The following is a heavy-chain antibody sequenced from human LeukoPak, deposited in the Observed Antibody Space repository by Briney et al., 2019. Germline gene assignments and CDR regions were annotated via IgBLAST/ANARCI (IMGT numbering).Heavy chain of an antibody. J-gene: IGHJ4*02. V-gene: IGHV4-34*01. CDR2: INDSGST. D-gene: IGHD4-17*01. Sequence: SETLSLTCAVYGGSFSGYQWSWIRQSPGKGLEWIGEINDSGSTNYNPVLKSRVTISVDTSKNQFSLRLNSVTAADTAVYYCARIYGDYIMYWGQGTLVTVSS. CDR3: ARIYGDYIMY. CDR1: GGSFSGYQ.